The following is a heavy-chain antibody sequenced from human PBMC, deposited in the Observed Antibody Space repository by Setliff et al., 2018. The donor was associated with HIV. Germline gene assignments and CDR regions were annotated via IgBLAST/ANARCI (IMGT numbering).Heavy chain of an antibody. J-gene: IGHJ4*02. V-gene: IGHV1-46*01. CDR1: GYTFTSYY. CDR3: ARGGYHGFGSYGDY. CDR2: LNPSGDST. Sequence: AASVKVSCKASGYTFTSYYVHWVRQAPGQGLEWMGILNPSGDSTAYAQKFQGRVTMTRDTSTSTVYMELSSLKSDDTAVYYCARGGYHGFGSYGDYWGQGTLVTVSS. D-gene: IGHD3-10*01.